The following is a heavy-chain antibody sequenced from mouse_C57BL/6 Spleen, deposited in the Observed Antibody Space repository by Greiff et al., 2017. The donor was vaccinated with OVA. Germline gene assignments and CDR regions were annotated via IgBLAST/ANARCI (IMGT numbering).Heavy chain of an antibody. D-gene: IGHD1-1*01. CDR1: GYTFTSYW. Sequence: QVQLKQPGAELVKPGASVKLSCKASGYTFTSYWMHWVKQRPGQGLEWIGMIHPNSGSTNYNEKFKSKATLTVDKSSSTAYMQLSSLTSEDSAVYYCARYSHYYGLDYWGQGTTLTVSS. J-gene: IGHJ2*01. V-gene: IGHV1-64*01. CDR2: IHPNSGST. CDR3: ARYSHYYGLDY.